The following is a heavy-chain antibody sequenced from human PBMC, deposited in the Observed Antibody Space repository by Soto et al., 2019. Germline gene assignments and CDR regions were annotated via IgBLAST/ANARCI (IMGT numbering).Heavy chain of an antibody. CDR3: VRRVSGNYDY. Sequence: VQLAESGGGMVQPGGSLRLSCVASGFTFSSYDMHWVRQAPGKGLEYVSSISSNGGTTYYGNSVKGRFTISRDNSQNTLYLQMGSLRAEDMAVYYCVRRVSGNYDYWGQGTLVTVSS. V-gene: IGHV3-64*01. D-gene: IGHD1-7*01. CDR1: GFTFSSYD. J-gene: IGHJ4*02. CDR2: ISSNGGTT.